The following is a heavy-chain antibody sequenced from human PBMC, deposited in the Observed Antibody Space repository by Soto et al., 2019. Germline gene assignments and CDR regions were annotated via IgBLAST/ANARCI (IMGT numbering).Heavy chain of an antibody. D-gene: IGHD3-10*01. V-gene: IGHV4-30-4*01. J-gene: IGHJ4*01. CDR1: GGSISRGVYY. CDR2: IYYSGST. CDR3: ARMHYFGSGKPNDY. Sequence: SETLSLTCTVSGGSISRGVYYWIWIRQPPGKGLEWIGYIYYSGSTNYNPSLKSRITISVDTSKNQFSLNLISVTAADTAVYYCARMHYFGSGKPNDYWGQGTLVTVSS.